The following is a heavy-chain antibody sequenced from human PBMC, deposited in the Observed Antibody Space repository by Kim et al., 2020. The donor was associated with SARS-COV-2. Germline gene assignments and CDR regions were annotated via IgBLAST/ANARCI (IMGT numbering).Heavy chain of an antibody. CDR2: INAGNGNT. CDR3: ARDLSLYYDFWSGYYHQSIPTKGYYMDV. D-gene: IGHD3-3*01. Sequence: ASVKVSCKASGYTFTSYAMHWVRQAPGQRLEWMGWINAGNGNTKYSQKFQGRVTITRDTSASTAYMELSSLRSEDTAVYYCARDLSLYYDFWSGYYHQSIPTKGYYMDVWGKGTTVTVSS. CDR1: GYTFTSYA. J-gene: IGHJ6*03. V-gene: IGHV1-3*01.